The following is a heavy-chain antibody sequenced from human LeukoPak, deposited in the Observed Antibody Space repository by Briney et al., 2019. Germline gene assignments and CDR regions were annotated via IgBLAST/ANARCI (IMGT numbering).Heavy chain of an antibody. CDR2: IFYSGAT. V-gene: IGHV4-59*01. CDR3: ARNNNFVGTTNNDAFDI. Sequence: PSETLSLTCTVSGGSISDNYWSWIRQPLGKGLEWLSYIFYSGATKYNPSLKSRVTTSFDTSRKQFSLRLSSVTAADTAVYYCARNNNFVGTTNNDAFDIWGQGTMVTVS. D-gene: IGHD1-26*01. CDR1: GGSISDNY. J-gene: IGHJ3*02.